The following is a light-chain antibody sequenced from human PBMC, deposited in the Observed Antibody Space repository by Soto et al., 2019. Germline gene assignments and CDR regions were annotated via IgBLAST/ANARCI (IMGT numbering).Light chain of an antibody. V-gene: IGKV1D-12*01. Sequence: DIQMTQSPSSVSAPVGDRVTITFRASQGISSWLAWYQQKPGKAPKHLIYAASSLQSGVPSRFSGSGSGTEFTLTISSLQPDDFATYYCLQSYRTPLTFGGGTKVDI. CDR2: AAS. J-gene: IGKJ4*01. CDR1: QGISSW. CDR3: LQSYRTPLT.